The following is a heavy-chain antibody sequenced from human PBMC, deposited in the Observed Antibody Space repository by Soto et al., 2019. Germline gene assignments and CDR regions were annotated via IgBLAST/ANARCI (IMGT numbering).Heavy chain of an antibody. CDR1: GGSISSGGYS. CDR2: IYHSVST. CDR3: ARGPPFGY. Sequence: SETLSLTCAVSGGSISSGGYSWSWIRQPPGKGLEWIGYIYHSVSTYYNPSLKSRVTISVDRSKNQFSLKLSSVTAADTAVYYCARGPPFGYWGQGTLVTVSS. V-gene: IGHV4-30-2*01. J-gene: IGHJ4*02.